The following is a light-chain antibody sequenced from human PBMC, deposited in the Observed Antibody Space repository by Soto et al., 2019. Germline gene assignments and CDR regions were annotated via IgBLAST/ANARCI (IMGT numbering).Light chain of an antibody. CDR2: AAS. Sequence: SVLTQSPGTLSLTPGERVNLSCRASQSVSSSYLDWYQQKPGQAPRLLMSAASSRATGIPDRFSGSGSGAGIPLTIRRLEPEDFAVYYCQKYGSSSRKVGQRTKVDIK. J-gene: IGKJ1*01. CDR1: QSVSSSY. V-gene: IGKV3-20*01. CDR3: QKYGSSSRK.